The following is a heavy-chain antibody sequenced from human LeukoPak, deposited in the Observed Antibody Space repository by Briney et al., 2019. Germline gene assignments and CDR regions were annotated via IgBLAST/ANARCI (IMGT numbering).Heavy chain of an antibody. CDR2: INPNSGGT. D-gene: IGHD6-13*01. Sequence: ASVKVSCKASGYTLTGYYMHWVRQAPGQGLEWMGWINPNSGGTNYAQKFQGRVTMTRDTSISTAYMELSRLRSDDTAVYYCARPIAAAGRMNWFDPWGQGTLVTVSS. J-gene: IGHJ5*02. CDR1: GYTLTGYY. V-gene: IGHV1-2*02. CDR3: ARPIAAAGRMNWFDP.